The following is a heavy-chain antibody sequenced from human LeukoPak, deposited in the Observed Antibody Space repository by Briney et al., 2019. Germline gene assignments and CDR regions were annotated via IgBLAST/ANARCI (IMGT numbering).Heavy chain of an antibody. D-gene: IGHD5-18*01. CDR2: INHSGST. CDR3: ATLWLRGLVAFDI. CDR1: GGSFSGYY. V-gene: IGHV4-34*01. Sequence: SETLSLTCAVYGGSFSGYYWSWIRQPPGKGLEWIGEINHSGSTNYNPSLKSRVTISADTSKNQFSLKLSSVTAADTAVYYCATLWLRGLVAFDIWGQGTMVTVSS. J-gene: IGHJ3*02.